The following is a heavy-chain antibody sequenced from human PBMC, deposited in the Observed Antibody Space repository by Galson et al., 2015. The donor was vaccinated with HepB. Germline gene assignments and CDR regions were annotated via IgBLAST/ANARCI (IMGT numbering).Heavy chain of an antibody. CDR3: ARGAFHDYSNYARGWFDP. J-gene: IGHJ5*02. D-gene: IGHD4-11*01. CDR2: IIPIFGTA. Sequence: SVKVSCKASGGTFSSYAISWVRQAPGQGLEWMGGIIPIFGTANYAQKFQGRVTITADESTSTAYMELSSLRSEDTAVYYYARGAFHDYSNYARGWFDPWGQGTLVTVSS. CDR1: GGTFSSYA. V-gene: IGHV1-69*13.